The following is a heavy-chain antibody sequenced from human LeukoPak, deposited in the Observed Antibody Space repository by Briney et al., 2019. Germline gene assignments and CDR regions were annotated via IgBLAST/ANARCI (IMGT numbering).Heavy chain of an antibody. CDR1: GYTFTGYY. D-gene: IGHD3-10*01. J-gene: IGHJ6*02. Sequence: ASVKVSCKASGYTFTGYYMHWVRQAPGQGLEWMGWISAYNGNTNYAQKLQGRVTMTTDTSTSTAYMELRSLRSDDTAVYYCAREDVLLWFGARYYYGMDVWGQGTTVTVSS. CDR2: ISAYNGNT. V-gene: IGHV1-18*04. CDR3: AREDVLLWFGARYYYGMDV.